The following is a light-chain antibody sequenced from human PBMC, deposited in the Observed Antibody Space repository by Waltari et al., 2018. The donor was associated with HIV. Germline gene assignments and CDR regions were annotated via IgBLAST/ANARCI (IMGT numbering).Light chain of an antibody. J-gene: IGKJ4*01. Sequence: EIVLTQSTGTLSLSPGEKATLTCRASQSVSSSYLAWYQQKPGQAPRLLIYGASSRATGIPDRFSGSGSVTDFTLTISRLEPEDFAVYYCQQYGSSRLTFGGGTKVEIK. CDR1: QSVSSSY. V-gene: IGKV3-20*01. CDR2: GAS. CDR3: QQYGSSRLT.